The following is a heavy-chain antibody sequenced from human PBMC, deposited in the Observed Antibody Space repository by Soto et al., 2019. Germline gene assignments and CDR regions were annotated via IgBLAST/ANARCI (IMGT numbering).Heavy chain of an antibody. V-gene: IGHV4-31*03. Sequence: QVQLQESGPGLVKPSQTLSLTCTVSGGSISSGGYYWSWIRQHPGKGLEWIGYIYYSGSTYYNPSLKSRVTISVDTSKNQFSLKLSSVTAADTAVYYCARDRRGSGSYSYYMDVWGKGTTVTVSS. D-gene: IGHD3-10*01. CDR1: GGSISSGGYY. J-gene: IGHJ6*03. CDR2: IYYSGST. CDR3: ARDRRGSGSYSYYMDV.